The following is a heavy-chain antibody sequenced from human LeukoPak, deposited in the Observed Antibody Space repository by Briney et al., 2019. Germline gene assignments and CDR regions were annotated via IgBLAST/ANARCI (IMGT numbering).Heavy chain of an antibody. CDR3: AGVARGSFHFDY. Sequence: SETLSLTCAVSGGSISGYYWSWIRQPPGKGLEWIGEIYHSGSTNYNPSLKSRVTISVDKSKNQFSLKLSSVTAADTAVYYCAGVARGSFHFDYGGQGTLVTVSS. D-gene: IGHD1-26*01. J-gene: IGHJ4*02. CDR2: IYHSGST. CDR1: GGSISGYY. V-gene: IGHV4-34*01.